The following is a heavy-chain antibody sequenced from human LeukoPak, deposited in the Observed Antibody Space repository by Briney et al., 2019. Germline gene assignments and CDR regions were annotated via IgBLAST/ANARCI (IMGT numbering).Heavy chain of an antibody. CDR3: ARDLSVGSKPDLGFDY. CDR1: RFTFSSYN. J-gene: IGHJ4*02. CDR2: ISSSSRYI. D-gene: IGHD1-26*01. V-gene: IGHV3-21*01. Sequence: GGSLRLSCVASRFTFSSYNMNWVRQAPGKGLEWVSSISSSSRYIYYTDSVKGRFTISRDNAKNSLYLQMDSLRAEDTAVYYCARDLSVGSKPDLGFDYWGQGTLVTVSS.